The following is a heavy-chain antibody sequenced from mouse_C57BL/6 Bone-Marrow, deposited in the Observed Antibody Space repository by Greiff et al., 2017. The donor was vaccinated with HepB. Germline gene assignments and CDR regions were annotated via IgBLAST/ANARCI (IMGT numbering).Heavy chain of an antibody. CDR2: IDPANGNT. CDR1: GFNIKNTY. J-gene: IGHJ2*01. CDR3: ARLIYYYGSSSSY. D-gene: IGHD1-1*01. Sequence: VQLKESVAELVRPGASVKLSCTASGFNIKNTYMHWVKQRPGQGLEWIGRIDPANGNTKYAPKFQGKATITADTSSNTAYLQLSSLTSEDTAIYYCARLIYYYGSSSSYWGQGTTLTVSS. V-gene: IGHV14-3*01.